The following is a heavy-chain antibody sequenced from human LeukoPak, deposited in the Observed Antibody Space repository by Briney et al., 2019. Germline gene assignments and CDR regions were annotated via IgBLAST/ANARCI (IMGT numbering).Heavy chain of an antibody. J-gene: IGHJ4*02. Sequence: GGSLRLSCAASGFTFSSYSMNWVRQAPGKGLEWVSSISSSSSYIYFADSVKGRFTISRDNAKNSLYLQMNSLRAEDTAVYYCARDSYYYDSSGFIDWGQGTLVTVSS. CDR1: GFTFSSYS. V-gene: IGHV3-21*01. D-gene: IGHD3-22*01. CDR3: ARDSYYYDSSGFID. CDR2: ISSSSSYI.